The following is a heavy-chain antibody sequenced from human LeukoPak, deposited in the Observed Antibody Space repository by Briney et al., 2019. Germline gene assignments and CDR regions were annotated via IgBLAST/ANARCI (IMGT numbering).Heavy chain of an antibody. Sequence: SVKVSCKASGGTFMRHSISWVRQAPGQGLEWMGGIIPILAAADYPQKYQGRVTITTDESTSTVFMELSSITSEDSAVYYCARGPIAAAGDYWGRGTLVTVSS. D-gene: IGHD6-13*01. V-gene: IGHV1-69*16. CDR3: ARGPIAAAGDY. J-gene: IGHJ4*02. CDR2: IIPILAAA. CDR1: GGTFMRHS.